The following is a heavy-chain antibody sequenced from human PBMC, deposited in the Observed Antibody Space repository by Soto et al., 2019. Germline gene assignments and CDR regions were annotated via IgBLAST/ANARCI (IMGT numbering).Heavy chain of an antibody. D-gene: IGHD3-16*02. Sequence: PGGSLRLSCAASGFTFSSYAMSWVRQAPGKGLEWVSAISGSGGSTYDADSVKGRFTTSTDNSKNTLYLQMNSLRAEDTAVYYCAKDSLYDYIWGSYRLDAFDIWGQGTMVTVSS. CDR1: GFTFSSYA. CDR2: ISGSGGST. V-gene: IGHV3-23*01. CDR3: AKDSLYDYIWGSYRLDAFDI. J-gene: IGHJ3*02.